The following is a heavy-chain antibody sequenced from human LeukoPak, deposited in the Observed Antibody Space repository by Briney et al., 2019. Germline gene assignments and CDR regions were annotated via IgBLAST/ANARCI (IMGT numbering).Heavy chain of an antibody. CDR2: ISAYNGNT. CDR1: GYTFTSYG. Sequence: ASVKVSCKASGYTFTSYGISWVRQAPGQGLEWMGWISAYNGNTNYAQKLQGRVTMTTDTSTSTAYMELRSLRSDDTAVYYCAREYDIGRYYYYYMDVWGKGTTVTISS. D-gene: IGHD3-9*01. V-gene: IGHV1-18*01. CDR3: AREYDIGRYYYYYMDV. J-gene: IGHJ6*03.